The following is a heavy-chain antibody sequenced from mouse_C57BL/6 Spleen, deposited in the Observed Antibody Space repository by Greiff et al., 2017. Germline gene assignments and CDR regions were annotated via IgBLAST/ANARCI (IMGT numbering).Heavy chain of an antibody. V-gene: IGHV5-4*01. J-gene: IGHJ2*01. Sequence: EVQVVESGGGLVKPGGSLKLSCAASGFTFSSYAMSWVRQTPEKRLEWVATISDGGSYTYYPDNVKGRFTISRDNAKNNLYLQMSHLQSEDTAMYYCARDDDGYYVGYFDYWGQGTTLTVSS. CDR2: ISDGGSYT. CDR3: ARDDDGYYVGYFDY. D-gene: IGHD2-3*01. CDR1: GFTFSSYA.